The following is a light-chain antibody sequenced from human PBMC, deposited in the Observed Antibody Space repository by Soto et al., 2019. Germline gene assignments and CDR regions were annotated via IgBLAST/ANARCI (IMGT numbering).Light chain of an antibody. CDR1: SSDVGGYNY. CDR3: SSYTSSTTEV. V-gene: IGLV2-14*03. Sequence: QSALTQPASVSGSPGQSIAISCTGTSSDVGGYNYVSWYQQHPGKAPKLMIYDVSSRPSGVSNRFSGSKSGNTASLTISGLQDGDEADYYCSSYTSSTTEVFGTGTKLTVL. CDR2: DVS. J-gene: IGLJ1*01.